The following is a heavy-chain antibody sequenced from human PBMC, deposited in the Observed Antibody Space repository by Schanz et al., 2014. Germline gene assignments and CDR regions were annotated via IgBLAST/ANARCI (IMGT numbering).Heavy chain of an antibody. CDR3: TTFNNRDALYI. CDR1: GFTFSGVY. D-gene: IGHD1-20*01. CDR2: IENNANGATT. V-gene: IGHV3-15*04. Sequence: EVRLVESGGGLVEPGGSLRLSCSGSGFTFSGVYMSWVRQAPGKGLEWVGRIENNANGATTDYAATVKGRFTVSRDDSRNTLYLQMNTLRTDDTALYYCTTFNNRDALYIWGQGTMVSVSS. J-gene: IGHJ3*02.